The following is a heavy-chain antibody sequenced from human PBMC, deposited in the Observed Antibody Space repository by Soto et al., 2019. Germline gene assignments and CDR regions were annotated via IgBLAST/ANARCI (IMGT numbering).Heavy chain of an antibody. CDR3: AKNYDFWSGYYTDYYYYYGMDV. Sequence: LRLSCAASGFTFSSYAMSWVRQAPGKGLGWVSTISGSGGSTYYADSVKGRFTISRDNSKNTLYLQVNSLRAEDTAVYYCAKNYDFWSGYYTDYYYYYGMDVWGQGTTVTVSS. D-gene: IGHD3-3*01. CDR2: ISGSGGST. V-gene: IGHV3-23*01. J-gene: IGHJ6*02. CDR1: GFTFSSYA.